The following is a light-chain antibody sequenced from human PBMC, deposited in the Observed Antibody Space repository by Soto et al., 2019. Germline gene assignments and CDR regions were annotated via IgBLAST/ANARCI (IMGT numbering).Light chain of an antibody. Sequence: EIVMTQSPATLSVSPGERATLSCRASQSVSSNLAWYQQKPGQAPRLLIYGTSTRATGIPARFSGSGSGTEFTLTISSLQSEDFAVYCCQQYNNWPPWTFGQGTKVDSK. V-gene: IGKV3-15*01. CDR2: GTS. CDR1: QSVSSN. J-gene: IGKJ1*01. CDR3: QQYNNWPPWT.